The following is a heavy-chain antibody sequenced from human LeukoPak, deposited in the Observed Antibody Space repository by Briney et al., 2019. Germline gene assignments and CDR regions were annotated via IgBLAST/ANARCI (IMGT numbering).Heavy chain of an antibody. CDR2: IYYSGST. Sequence: SETLSLACTVSGGSISSYYWSWIGQPPGKGLEWIGYIYYSGSTNYNPSLKSRVTISVDTSKNQFSLKLSSVTAADTAVYYCAREFSSSWFGRPFNWFDPWGQGTLVTVSS. J-gene: IGHJ5*02. V-gene: IGHV4-59*01. CDR3: AREFSSSWFGRPFNWFDP. D-gene: IGHD6-13*01. CDR1: GGSISSYY.